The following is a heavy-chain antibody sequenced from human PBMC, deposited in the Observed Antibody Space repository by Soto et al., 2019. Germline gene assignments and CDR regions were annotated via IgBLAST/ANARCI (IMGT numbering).Heavy chain of an antibody. V-gene: IGHV1-69*13. CDR1: GGSFSTYA. Sequence: SVKVSCKASGGSFSTYAINWLRQAPGQGLEWMGGIIPFFHAPNYAQKFQGRVTITADESTSIVFMEMSSLRFEDTAVYYCARSRAAAPPRVGMDVWGQGTTVTVSS. CDR2: IIPFFHAP. CDR3: ARSRAAAPPRVGMDV. D-gene: IGHD6-13*01. J-gene: IGHJ6*02.